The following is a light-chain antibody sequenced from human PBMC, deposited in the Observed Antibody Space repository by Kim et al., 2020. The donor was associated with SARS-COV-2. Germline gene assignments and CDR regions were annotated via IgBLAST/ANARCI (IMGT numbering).Light chain of an antibody. J-gene: IGKJ1*01. V-gene: IGKV1-5*03. CDR2: KAS. CDR1: QSISSW. CDR3: QQYNSSTWT. Sequence: DIQMTQSPSTLSASVGDRVTITCRASQSISSWLAWYQQKPEKAPKLLIYKASSLESGVPSRFSGSGSGTEFTLTISSLQPDDFATCYCQQYNSSTWTFGQGTKVDIK.